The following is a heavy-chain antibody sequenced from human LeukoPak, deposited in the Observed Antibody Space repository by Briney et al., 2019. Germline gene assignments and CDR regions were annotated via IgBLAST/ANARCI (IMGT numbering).Heavy chain of an antibody. CDR2: IYYTGIT. V-gene: IGHV4-59*01. Sequence: PSETLSLTCTVSGGSISSDYWSWIRQPPGRGLKWIGYIYYTGITNYNPSLKRRVTISLDTSKNHFSLKLSSVTAADTAVYYCARVAGYYSIDYWGQGTLVTVSS. CDR3: ARVAGYYSIDY. D-gene: IGHD3-22*01. CDR1: GGSISSDY. J-gene: IGHJ4*02.